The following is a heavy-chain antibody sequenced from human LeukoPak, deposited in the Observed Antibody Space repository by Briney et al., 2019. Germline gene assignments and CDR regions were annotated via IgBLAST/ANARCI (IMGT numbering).Heavy chain of an antibody. D-gene: IGHD6-6*01. V-gene: IGHV4-59*01. Sequence: SETLSLTCTVSGGSISSYYWSWIRQPPGKGLEWIGYVYYSGSTNYNPSLKSRVTISVDTSKNQFSLKLSSVTAADTAVYYCARFVYSGSHDAFDIWGQGTMVTVSS. CDR1: GGSISSYY. CDR2: VYYSGST. J-gene: IGHJ3*02. CDR3: ARFVYSGSHDAFDI.